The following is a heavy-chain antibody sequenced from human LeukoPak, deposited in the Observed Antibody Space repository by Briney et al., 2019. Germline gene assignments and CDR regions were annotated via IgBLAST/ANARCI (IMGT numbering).Heavy chain of an antibody. CDR1: GGTFSSYA. CDR3: ATGEPGTYRSNY. J-gene: IGHJ4*02. Sequence: SVKVSCKASGGTFSSYAISWVRQAPGQGLEWMGRIIPILGIANYAQKFQGRVTITADKSTGTAYMELSSLRSEDTAVYYCATGEPGTYRSNYWGQGTLVTVSS. D-gene: IGHD1-26*01. CDR2: IIPILGIA. V-gene: IGHV1-69*04.